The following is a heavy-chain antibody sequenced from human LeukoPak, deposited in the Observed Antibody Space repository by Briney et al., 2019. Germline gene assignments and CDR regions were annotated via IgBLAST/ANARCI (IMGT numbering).Heavy chain of an antibody. V-gene: IGHV3-21*01. CDR1: VFTFSSYS. CDR3: ARVGASYGMDV. CDR2: ITSSSSYI. J-gene: IGHJ6*02. D-gene: IGHD3-10*01. Sequence: GGSLRLSCAASVFTFSSYSMNWVRQAPGKGLEWVSSITSSSSYIYYADSLNGRFTISRDNAKKSLYLQMNSLKAEDTAVYYCARVGASYGMDVWGQGTTVTVSS.